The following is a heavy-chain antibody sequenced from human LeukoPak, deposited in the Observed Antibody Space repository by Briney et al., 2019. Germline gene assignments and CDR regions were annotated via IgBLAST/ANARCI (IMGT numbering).Heavy chain of an antibody. V-gene: IGHV4-34*01. CDR1: GGSFSGYY. Sequence: SETLSLTCAVYGGSFSGYYWSWIRQPPGKGLEWIGEINHSGSTNYNPSLKSRVTISVDTSKNQFSLKLSSVTAADTAVYCCAREDFWSGYKSDYWGQGTLVTVSS. CDR3: AREDFWSGYKSDY. CDR2: INHSGST. J-gene: IGHJ4*02. D-gene: IGHD3-3*01.